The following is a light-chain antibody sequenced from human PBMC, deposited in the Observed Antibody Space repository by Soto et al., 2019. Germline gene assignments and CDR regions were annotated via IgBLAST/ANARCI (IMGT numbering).Light chain of an antibody. V-gene: IGKV3-15*01. Sequence: EIVITQSPATLSVSPGERATLSCRASQRVGSNLAWYQQTPGQAPRLLIYGASTRATGIPARFSGSESGADFTLTISSLQSEDFAVYYCQQYNNWPLTFGGGTKVDI. J-gene: IGKJ4*01. CDR1: QRVGSN. CDR2: GAS. CDR3: QQYNNWPLT.